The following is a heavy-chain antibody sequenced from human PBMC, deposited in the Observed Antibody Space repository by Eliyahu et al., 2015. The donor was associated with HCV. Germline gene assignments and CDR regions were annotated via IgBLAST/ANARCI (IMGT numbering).Heavy chain of an antibody. D-gene: IGHD3-3*01. V-gene: IGHV3-73*01. CDR2: IRSKTYSFAT. J-gene: IGHJ6*03. CDR1: GFTFSGSA. Sequence: EVQLVESGGGLVQPGGSLKLSCAASGFTFSGSAMHWVRQASGKGLEWVGRIRSKTYSFATAYAASVKGRFTISRDDSKNTAYLQMNSLKTEDTAVYYCTRDPDLWSANYNMDVWGKGTAVTVSS. CDR3: TRDPDLWSANYNMDV.